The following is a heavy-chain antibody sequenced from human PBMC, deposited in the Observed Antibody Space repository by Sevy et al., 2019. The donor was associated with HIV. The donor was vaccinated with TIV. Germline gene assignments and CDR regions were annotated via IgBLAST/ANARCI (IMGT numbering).Heavy chain of an antibody. D-gene: IGHD3-22*01. Sequence: GGSLRLSCAASGFTFSSYAMSWVRQAPGKGLEWVSAISGSGVSTYYADSVKGRFTISGDNSKNTLYLQMNSLRAEDTAVYYCAKRGHRGYYDSSGYFAFDIWGQGTMVTVSS. CDR2: ISGSGVST. J-gene: IGHJ3*02. V-gene: IGHV3-23*01. CDR3: AKRGHRGYYDSSGYFAFDI. CDR1: GFTFSSYA.